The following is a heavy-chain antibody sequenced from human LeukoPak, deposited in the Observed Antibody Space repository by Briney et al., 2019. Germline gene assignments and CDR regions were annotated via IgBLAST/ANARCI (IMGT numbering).Heavy chain of an antibody. V-gene: IGHV3-30*18. J-gene: IGHJ4*02. CDR3: AKDPPGETMVRGVIINIPLPY. CDR2: ISYDGSNK. Sequence: GGSLRLSCAASGFTFSSYGMHWVRQAPGKGLEWVAVISYDGSNKYYADSVKGRFTISRDNSKNTLYPQMNSLRAEDTAVYYCAKDPPGETMVRGVIINIPLPYWGQGTLVTVSS. D-gene: IGHD3-10*01. CDR1: GFTFSSYG.